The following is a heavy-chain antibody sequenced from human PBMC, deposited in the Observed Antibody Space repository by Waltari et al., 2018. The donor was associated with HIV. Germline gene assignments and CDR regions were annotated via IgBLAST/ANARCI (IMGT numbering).Heavy chain of an antibody. CDR2: ISWDRGRV. CDR3: ARGPLYDWFDP. D-gene: IGHD2-8*01. CDR1: GFIFDDYG. Sequence: EVHLVESGGGLVQPGGSLRLSCAASGFIFDDYGMHWVRQAPGKGLEGSSGISWDRGRVGDADTVRGRFTISRDNAKNFVYLQMNCRRGDDTAFYYCARGPLYDWFDPWGQGTLVTVSS. V-gene: IGHV3-9*01. J-gene: IGHJ5*02.